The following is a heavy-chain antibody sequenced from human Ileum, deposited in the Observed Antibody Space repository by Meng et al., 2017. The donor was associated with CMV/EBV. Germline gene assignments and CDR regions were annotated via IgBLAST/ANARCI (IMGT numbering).Heavy chain of an antibody. CDR1: GFTLSTYW. CDR3: ARSPYQLLAY. J-gene: IGHJ4*02. Sequence: CATSGFTLSTYWMHWVRQAPGKGLVWVSHINSDGTNTMYADSVKGRFTISRDNAKNTVFLQMNSLTAEDTAVYYCARSPYQLLAYWGQGTLVTVSS. V-gene: IGHV3-74*03. D-gene: IGHD1-1*01. CDR2: INSDGTNT.